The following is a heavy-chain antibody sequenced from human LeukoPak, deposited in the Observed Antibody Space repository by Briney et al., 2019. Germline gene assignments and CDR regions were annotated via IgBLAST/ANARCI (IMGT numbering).Heavy chain of an antibody. CDR3: ARRLTQYDCFDP. D-gene: IGHD2-2*01. CDR2: TYYRSTWYN. J-gene: IGHJ5*02. CDR1: GDSVSSNSVT. Sequence: SQTLPLTCAISGDSVSSNSVTWNWIRQSPSRGLEWLGRTYYRSTWYNDYAVSVRGRITVNPDTSKNQFSLHLNSVTPEDTAVYYCARRLTQYDCFDPWGQGILVTVSS. V-gene: IGHV6-1*01.